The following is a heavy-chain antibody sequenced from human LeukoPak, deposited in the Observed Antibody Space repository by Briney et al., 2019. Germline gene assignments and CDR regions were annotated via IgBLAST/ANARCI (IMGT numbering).Heavy chain of an antibody. V-gene: IGHV3-15*01. D-gene: IGHD3-10*01. CDR2: SKSKTDRGTT. Sequence: EGSLRLSRAASGFTFSNAWMSWVRQAPGKGLEGVGRSKSKTDRGTTDYAAPVKGRFTISRDDSKNTLYLQMNSLKTEDTAVYYCTTVRLSYYYGMDVWGQGTTVAVSS. CDR1: GFTFSNAW. CDR3: TTVRLSYYYGMDV. J-gene: IGHJ6*02.